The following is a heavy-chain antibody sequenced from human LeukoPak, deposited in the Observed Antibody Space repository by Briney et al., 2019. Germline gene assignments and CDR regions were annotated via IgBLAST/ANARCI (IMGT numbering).Heavy chain of an antibody. Sequence: GGSLRLSCTVSGFTVSSNSWSWVRQAPGKGLEWVSFIYSGGNTHYSDSVKGRFTISRDNAKNSLYLQMNSLRAEDTAVYYCARDQDYYDSSGYYLIFDYWGQGTLVTVSS. D-gene: IGHD3-22*01. CDR2: IYSGGNT. CDR1: GFTVSSNS. J-gene: IGHJ4*02. V-gene: IGHV3-53*01. CDR3: ARDQDYYDSSGYYLIFDY.